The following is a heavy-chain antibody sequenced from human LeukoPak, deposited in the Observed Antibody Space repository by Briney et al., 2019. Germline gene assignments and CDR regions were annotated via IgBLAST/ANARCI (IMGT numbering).Heavy chain of an antibody. CDR2: IIPIFGTA. Sequence: SVKVSCKASGGTFSSYAISWVRQAPGQGLEWMGGIIPIFGTANYAQKFQGRVTITADESTSTAYMELSSLRPEDTAVYYCAREAVYCGGDCYLDYWGQGTLVTVSS. CDR1: GGTFSSYA. J-gene: IGHJ4*02. D-gene: IGHD2-21*02. CDR3: AREAVYCGGDCYLDY. V-gene: IGHV1-69*13.